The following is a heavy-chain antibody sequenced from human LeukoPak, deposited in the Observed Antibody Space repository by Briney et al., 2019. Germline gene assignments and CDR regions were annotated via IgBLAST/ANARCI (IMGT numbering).Heavy chain of an antibody. Sequence: ASVKVSCKASGYTFTSYDINWVRQATGQGLEWMGWMNPNSGNTGYAQKFQGRVTITRNTSISTAYMELSSLGSEDTAVYYCARSASGYYDSSGSNAFDIWGQGTMVTVSS. V-gene: IGHV1-8*03. CDR3: ARSASGYYDSSGSNAFDI. CDR1: GYTFTSYD. J-gene: IGHJ3*02. D-gene: IGHD3-22*01. CDR2: MNPNSGNT.